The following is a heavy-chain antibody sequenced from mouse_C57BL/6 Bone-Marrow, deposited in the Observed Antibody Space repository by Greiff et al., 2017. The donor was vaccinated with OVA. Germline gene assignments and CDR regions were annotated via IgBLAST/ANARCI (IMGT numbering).Heavy chain of an antibody. CDR1: GYSFTSYY. CDR3: ARRRSNYGGYFDY. J-gene: IGHJ2*01. Sequence: QVQLQQSGPELVKPGASVKISCKASGYSFTSYYIHWVKQRPGQGLEWIGWIYPGSGNTKYNEKFKGKATLTADTSSSTAYMQLSSLTSEDSAVYYCARRRSNYGGYFDYWGQGTTLTVSS. V-gene: IGHV1-66*01. D-gene: IGHD2-5*01. CDR2: IYPGSGNT.